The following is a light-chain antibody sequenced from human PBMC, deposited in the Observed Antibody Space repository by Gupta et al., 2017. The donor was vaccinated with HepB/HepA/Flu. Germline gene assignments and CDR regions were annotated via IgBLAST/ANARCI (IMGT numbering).Light chain of an antibody. J-gene: IGLJ1*01. Sequence: QSALTQPASVSGRPGQSITISCTGTSSDVGGYNYVSWYQQHPGKAPKLMIYDDSNRPSGVSNRFSGSRSGNTASLTISGLQAEDEADYYCSSYTSSSTLVYVFGTGTKVTVL. CDR1: SSDVGGYNY. CDR3: SSYTSSSTLVYV. CDR2: DDS. V-gene: IGLV2-14*03.